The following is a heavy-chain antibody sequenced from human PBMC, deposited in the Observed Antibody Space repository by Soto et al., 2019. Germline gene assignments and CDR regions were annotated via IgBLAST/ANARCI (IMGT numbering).Heavy chain of an antibody. D-gene: IGHD3-10*01. CDR1: GYNFGCFW. CDR2: IDNGGTNT. J-gene: IGHJ3*02. Sequence: GGSLRLSCTGSGYNFGCFWMHWVRQAPGKGLVWVSRIDNGGTNTVYADAVKGRFTISRDNAKNTLYLQMNSLRAEDTAVYYCAKDRGRPDAFNIWGQGTMVTVSS. CDR3: AKDRGRPDAFNI. V-gene: IGHV3-74*01.